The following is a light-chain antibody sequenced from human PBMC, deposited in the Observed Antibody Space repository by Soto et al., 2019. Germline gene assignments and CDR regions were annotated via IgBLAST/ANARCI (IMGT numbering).Light chain of an antibody. V-gene: IGKV3-11*01. CDR2: DAS. J-gene: IGKJ2*01. CDR1: QSVSSY. Sequence: EIVLTQSPATLSLSPGERATLSCRASQSVSSYLAWYQQKPGQAPRLLIYDASNRATGIPARFSGSGSGTDFTLTISSLEPEDFAVYYCQQSYSTPYTFGQGTNL. CDR3: QQSYSTPYT.